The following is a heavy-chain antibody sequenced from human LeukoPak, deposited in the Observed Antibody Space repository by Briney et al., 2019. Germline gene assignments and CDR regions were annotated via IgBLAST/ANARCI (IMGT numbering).Heavy chain of an antibody. CDR1: GGYITNYY. D-gene: IGHD6-6*01. CDR2: IYHTGST. J-gene: IGHJ4*02. CDR3: ARGDSSSLPFDY. Sequence: SETLSLTCTVSGGYITNYYWSWIRQSPGKGLVWIGYIYHTGSTNYNPSLKSRVTISVDTSKNQFSLKLRSVTAADTAVYYCARGDSSSLPFDYWGQGTLVTVSS. V-gene: IGHV4-59*01.